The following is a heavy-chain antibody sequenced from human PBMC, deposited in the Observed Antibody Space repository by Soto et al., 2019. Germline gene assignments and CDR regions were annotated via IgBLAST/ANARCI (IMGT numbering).Heavy chain of an antibody. V-gene: IGHV1-8*01. Sequence: QVQLVQSGAEVKKPGASVKVSCKASGYTFTSYDINWVRQATGQGLEWMGWMNPNSGNTGYAQKFQGRVTITADESTSTAYMELSSLRSEDTAVYYCARRNGGENGMDVWGQGTTVTVSS. CDR1: GYTFTSYD. CDR2: MNPNSGNT. J-gene: IGHJ6*02. CDR3: ARRNGGENGMDV. D-gene: IGHD3-10*01.